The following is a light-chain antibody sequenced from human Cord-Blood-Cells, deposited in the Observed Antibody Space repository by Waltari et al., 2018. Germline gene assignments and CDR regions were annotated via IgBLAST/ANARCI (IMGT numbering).Light chain of an antibody. V-gene: IGLV1-44*01. Sequence: QSVLTQPPSASGTPGQRVPISCSGSSSNIGSNTVNWYQQLPGTAPKPLIYSNNPRPSGVPDRFSGSKAGTSASLAISGLQSEDESDYYCAACDDSLNGVVFGGGTKLTVL. J-gene: IGLJ2*01. CDR1: SSNIGSNT. CDR3: AACDDSLNGVV. CDR2: SNN.